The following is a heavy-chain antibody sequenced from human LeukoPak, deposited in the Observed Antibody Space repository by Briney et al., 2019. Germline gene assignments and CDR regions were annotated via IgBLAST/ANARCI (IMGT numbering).Heavy chain of an antibody. CDR1: GGSISSYY. V-gene: IGHV4-59*01. CDR2: IYYSGST. CDR3: ARELYGILDY. J-gene: IGHJ4*02. D-gene: IGHD3-9*01. Sequence: SETPSLTCTVSGGSISSYYWSWIRQPPGKGLEWIGYIYYSGSTNYNPSLKSRVTISVDTSKNQFSLKLSSVTAADTAVYYCARELYGILDYWGQGTLVTVSS.